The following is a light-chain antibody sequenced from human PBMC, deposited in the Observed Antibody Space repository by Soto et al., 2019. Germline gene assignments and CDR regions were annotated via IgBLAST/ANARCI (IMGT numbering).Light chain of an antibody. V-gene: IGKV3-20*01. CDR3: QQYGSSALT. J-gene: IGKJ4*01. Sequence: EIVLTQSPGTLSLSPGERATLSCRASQSDSSIYLAWYQQKPGQAPRLLIYGASSRPTGIPDRFSGSGSGTDFTLTISRLEPEDFAVYYCQQYGSSALTFGGGTKVEIK. CDR2: GAS. CDR1: QSDSSIY.